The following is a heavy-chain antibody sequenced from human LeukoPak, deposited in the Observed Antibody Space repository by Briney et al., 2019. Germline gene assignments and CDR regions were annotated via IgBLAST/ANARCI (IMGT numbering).Heavy chain of an antibody. CDR3: ARGSRELYYFDY. V-gene: IGHV4-59*01. Sequence: SQTLSLTCTVAGASIISYYWSWSRQPPGKGLEWIGYIYYSGSTKYNPSLKSRVTISVDASKTQFSLKLNSVTAADTAVYYCARGSRELYYFDYWGQGTLVTVSS. J-gene: IGHJ4*02. CDR2: IYYSGST. D-gene: IGHD1-7*01. CDR1: GASIISYY.